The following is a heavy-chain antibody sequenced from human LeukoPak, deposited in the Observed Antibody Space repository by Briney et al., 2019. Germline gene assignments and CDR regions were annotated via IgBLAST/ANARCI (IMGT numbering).Heavy chain of an antibody. J-gene: IGHJ4*02. CDR1: GFTFSSYG. Sequence: GGSLRLSCAASGFTFSSYGVHWVRQAPGKGLEWVAFIRYDGSNTYYADSVKGRFIISRDNAKDSLYLQMNSLRVEDTAVYYCLRGDRRDYWGQGTLVTVSS. V-gene: IGHV3-30*02. CDR3: LRGDRRDY. CDR2: IRYDGSNT.